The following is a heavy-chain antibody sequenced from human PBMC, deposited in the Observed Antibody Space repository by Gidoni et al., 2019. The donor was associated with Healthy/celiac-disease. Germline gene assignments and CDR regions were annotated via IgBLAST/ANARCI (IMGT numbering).Heavy chain of an antibody. CDR2: IIPNLGIA. Sequence: QVQLVQSGAEVKKPGSSVTVSCKASGGPFSSYTLRWVRQAPGQGLEWMGRIIPNLGIANYAQKFQSRVTITADKSTSTAYMELSSLRSEDTAVYYCARGHYYDSSGVYAFDIWGQGTMVTVSS. D-gene: IGHD3-22*01. V-gene: IGHV1-69*02. CDR1: GGPFSSYT. J-gene: IGHJ3*02. CDR3: ARGHYYDSSGVYAFDI.